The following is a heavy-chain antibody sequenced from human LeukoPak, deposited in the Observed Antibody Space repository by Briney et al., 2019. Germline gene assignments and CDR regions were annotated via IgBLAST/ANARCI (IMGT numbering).Heavy chain of an antibody. D-gene: IGHD3-22*01. J-gene: IGHJ2*01. CDR1: GFTVSSNY. Sequence: GGSLRLSCAASGFTVSSNYMSWVRQAPGKGLEWVSVIYSGGSTYYADSVKGRFTISRHNSKNTLYLQMNSLRAEDTAVYYCARGRMDYYDSSGYPYSLGYFDLWGRGTLVTVSS. CDR2: IYSGGST. V-gene: IGHV3-53*04. CDR3: ARGRMDYYDSSGYPYSLGYFDL.